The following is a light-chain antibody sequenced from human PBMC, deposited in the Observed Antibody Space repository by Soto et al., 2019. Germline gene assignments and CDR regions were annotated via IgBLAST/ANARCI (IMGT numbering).Light chain of an antibody. V-gene: IGLV1-40*01. J-gene: IGLJ2*01. CDR3: QSYDSSLSGFVV. Sequence: QAVVTQPPSVSGAPGQRVTISCTGSSSNIGAGYDVHWYQQLPGTAPKLLIYGNSNRPSGVPDRFPGSKSGTSASLAITGLQAEDEADYYCQSYDSSLSGFVVFGGGTQLTVL. CDR1: SSNIGAGYD. CDR2: GNS.